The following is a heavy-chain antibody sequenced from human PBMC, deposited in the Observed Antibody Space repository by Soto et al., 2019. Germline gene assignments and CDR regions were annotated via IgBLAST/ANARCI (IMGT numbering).Heavy chain of an antibody. CDR3: GTGRGGGGY. CDR2: IYSGGYT. Sequence: EVQLVESGGGLIQPGGSLRLSCAVSGFTVSNNYMSWVRQAPGKGLEGVSVIYSGGYTAYGDSVKGRFTISRDNSKNTLPAQNNTLGPDDPAVFYCGTGRGGGGYWGQGTLVTVSS. D-gene: IGHD3-10*01. V-gene: IGHV3-53*01. CDR1: GFTVSNNY. J-gene: IGHJ4*02.